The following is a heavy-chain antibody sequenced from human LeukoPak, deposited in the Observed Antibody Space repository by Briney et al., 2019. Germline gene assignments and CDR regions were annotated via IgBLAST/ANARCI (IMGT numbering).Heavy chain of an antibody. J-gene: IGHJ6*03. D-gene: IGHD6-19*01. CDR1: GYTFTSYD. Sequence: ASVKVSCKASGYTFTSYDINWVRQATGQGLEWMGWMNPNSGNTGYAQKFQGRVTITRNTSISTAYMELSSLRSEDTAVYYCARRGQWLLPRDYYYYYMDVWGKGTTVTVSS. CDR2: MNPNSGNT. CDR3: ARRGQWLLPRDYYYYYMDV. V-gene: IGHV1-8*03.